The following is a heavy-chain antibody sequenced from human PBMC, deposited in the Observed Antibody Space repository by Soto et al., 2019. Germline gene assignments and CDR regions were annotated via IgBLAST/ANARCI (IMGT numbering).Heavy chain of an antibody. CDR2: ISSTTNYI. CDR1: GFTFTRYS. CDR3: ARESEDLTSNFDY. Sequence: GGSLRLSCAASGFTFTRYSMNWVRQAPGKGLEWVSSISSTTNYIYYADSMKGRFTVSRDNAKNSVYLETNSLSAEDTAVYYCARESEDLTSNFDYWGQGTLVTVSS. V-gene: IGHV3-21*01. J-gene: IGHJ4*02.